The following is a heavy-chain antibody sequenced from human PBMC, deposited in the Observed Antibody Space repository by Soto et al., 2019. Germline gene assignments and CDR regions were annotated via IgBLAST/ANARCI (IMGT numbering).Heavy chain of an antibody. CDR1: GFIFSKYG. CDR3: AKDLASGKPYYYYAMDV. J-gene: IGHJ6*02. V-gene: IGHV3-30*18. CDR2: ISYDGSNK. Sequence: QVQLVESGGGVVQPGRSLRLSCAASGFIFSKYGMHWVRQAPGKGLEWVAVISYDGSNKYYAESVKGRFIISRDKSENTLYLQMNSLRAEDTALYYCAKDLASGKPYYYYAMDVWGQGTTVTVSS. D-gene: IGHD3-10*01.